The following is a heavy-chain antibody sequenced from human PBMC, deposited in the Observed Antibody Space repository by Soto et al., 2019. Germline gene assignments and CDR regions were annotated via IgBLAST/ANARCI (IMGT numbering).Heavy chain of an antibody. D-gene: IGHD5-12*01. J-gene: IGHJ4*02. CDR1: GASIISYD. CDR2: ISYSGST. V-gene: IGHV4-59*12. CDR3: ARGRDGYNYPNFDY. Sequence: PSETLSLTCTVSGASIISYDWSWIRRPPGKGLEWIGHISYSGSTNYKPSLKSRVTISVDTSKKQFSLKLTSVTAADTAVYYCARGRDGYNYPNFDYWGQGTLVTVSS.